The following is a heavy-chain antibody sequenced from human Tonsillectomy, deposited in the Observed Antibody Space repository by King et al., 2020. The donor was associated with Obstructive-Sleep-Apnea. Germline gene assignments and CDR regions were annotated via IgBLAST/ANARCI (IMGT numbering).Heavy chain of an antibody. CDR1: GFIFDDYA. Sequence: VQLVESGGGLVQPGRSLRLSCAASGFIFDDYAMHWVRQAPGKGLAWVAGISCNSGSIGYAVSVKGRFTISRDNAKNSLYLQMNSLRAEDTALYYCAKSGGHGSGYDGCFDYWGQGTLVTASS. CDR2: ISCNSGSI. CDR3: AKSGGHGSGYDGCFDY. J-gene: IGHJ4*02. V-gene: IGHV3-9*01. D-gene: IGHD5-12*01.